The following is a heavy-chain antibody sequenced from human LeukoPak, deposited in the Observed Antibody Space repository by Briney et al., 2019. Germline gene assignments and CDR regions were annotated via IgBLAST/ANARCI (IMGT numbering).Heavy chain of an antibody. Sequence: PSETLSPTCTVSGGSISSYYWSWIRQPPGKGLEWIGYIYYSGSTNYNPSLKSRVTISVDTSKNQFSLKLSSVTAADTAVYYCAREVATVTNWFDPWGQGTLVTVSS. CDR2: IYYSGST. CDR1: GGSISSYY. V-gene: IGHV4-59*01. J-gene: IGHJ5*02. CDR3: AREVATVTNWFDP. D-gene: IGHD4-17*01.